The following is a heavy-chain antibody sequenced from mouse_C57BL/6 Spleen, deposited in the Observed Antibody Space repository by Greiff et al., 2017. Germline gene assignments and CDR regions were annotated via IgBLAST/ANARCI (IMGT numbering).Heavy chain of an antibody. V-gene: IGHV5-16*01. D-gene: IGHD2-3*01. CDR3: ARVHFYYAYYYYAICY. CDR1: GFTFSDYY. J-gene: IGHJ4*01. CDR2: INYDGSST. Sequence: EVKLVESEGGLVQPGSSMKLSCTASGFTFSDYYMAWVRQVPEKGLEWVANINYDGSSTYYLDSLKSRFIISRDNAKNILYLQMRSLKSEDTATYYCARVHFYYAYYYYAICYRGQGPSVTVSS.